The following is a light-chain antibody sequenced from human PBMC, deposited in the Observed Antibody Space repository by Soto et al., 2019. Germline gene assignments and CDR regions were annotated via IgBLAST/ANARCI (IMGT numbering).Light chain of an antibody. Sequence: QSALTQPPSASGSPGQSVTISCTGTSSDVGGYNLVSWYQQHPGKAPKLMIYEVSKRPSGVSDRFSGSKSGNTASLTVSGLQAEDEADYYCCSYAGSNNLVFGGGTKLTVL. J-gene: IGLJ3*02. CDR1: SSDVGGYNL. CDR3: CSYAGSNNLV. CDR2: EVS. V-gene: IGLV2-8*01.